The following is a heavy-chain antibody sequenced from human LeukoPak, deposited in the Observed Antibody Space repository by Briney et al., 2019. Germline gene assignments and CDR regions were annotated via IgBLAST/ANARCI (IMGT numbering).Heavy chain of an antibody. CDR1: GYTFTNNY. CDR3: ARAPLWFGELLNWHFDL. Sequence: GASVKVSCKASGYTFTNNYIHWVRQAPGQGLEWMGIINPSGGSTSSAQKFQGRVTMTRDMSTSTVYMDLSSLKSEDTAVYYCARAPLWFGELLNWHFDLWGRGTLVTVSS. V-gene: IGHV1-46*01. CDR2: INPSGGST. J-gene: IGHJ2*01. D-gene: IGHD3-10*01.